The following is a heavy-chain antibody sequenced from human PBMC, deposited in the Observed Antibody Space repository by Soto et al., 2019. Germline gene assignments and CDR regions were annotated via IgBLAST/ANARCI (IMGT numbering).Heavy chain of an antibody. Sequence: QVQLVQSGPEVKKPGASVKVSCKTSGYTFTSFGITWVRQAPGQGLEWMGWISTYNGHTKYSEKLQGRVTMTTDTPTGTAYMDLRSLASDDTAVYFCARVKSTVTTPEIFVLPLNLDYWGQGTLISVSS. V-gene: IGHV1-18*01. CDR3: ARVKSTVTTPEIFVLPLNLDY. CDR1: GYTFTSFG. D-gene: IGHD4-17*01. CDR2: ISTYNGHT. J-gene: IGHJ4*02.